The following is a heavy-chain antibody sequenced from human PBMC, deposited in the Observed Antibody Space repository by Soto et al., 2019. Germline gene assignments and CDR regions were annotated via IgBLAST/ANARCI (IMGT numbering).Heavy chain of an antibody. Sequence: QVQLVQSGAEVKKPGSSVKVSCKASGGNFTSYAISWVRQAPGQGLEFMGGIVPLFGTTNYAHKFRGRVTVTAHESTSTVYMEMSSLRSEDTAVYYCAKASGRSWYNWFDPWGQGTLVTVST. J-gene: IGHJ5*02. CDR2: IVPLFGTT. D-gene: IGHD6-13*01. CDR1: GGNFTSYA. CDR3: AKASGRSWYNWFDP. V-gene: IGHV1-69*01.